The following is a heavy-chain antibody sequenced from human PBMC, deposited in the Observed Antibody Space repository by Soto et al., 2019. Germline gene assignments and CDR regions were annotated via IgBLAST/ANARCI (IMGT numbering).Heavy chain of an antibody. D-gene: IGHD1-20*01. J-gene: IGHJ2*01. V-gene: IGHV3-23*01. Sequence: EVQLLESGGGLVQPGGSLRLSCAASGFTFSSYAMSWVRQAPGKGLEWVSAISGSGGSTYYADSVTGRFTIARDNPTNALSMQMHSPRAGNTAVYYCARARYQDTDGYFGSWGSGTLVAVAT. CDR2: ISGSGGST. CDR1: GFTFSSYA. CDR3: ARARYQDTDGYFGS.